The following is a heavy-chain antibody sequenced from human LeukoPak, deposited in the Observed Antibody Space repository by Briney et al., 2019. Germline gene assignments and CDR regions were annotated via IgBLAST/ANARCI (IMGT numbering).Heavy chain of an antibody. CDR3: AKDMSYDSSGPSFDY. D-gene: IGHD3-22*01. Sequence: PGRSLRLSCAASGFTFDDYAMHWVRQAPGKGLEWVSGISWNSGSIGYADSVKGRFTISRDNAKNSLYLRMNSLRAEDMALYHCAKDMSYDSSGPSFDYWGQGTLVTVSS. CDR1: GFTFDDYA. V-gene: IGHV3-9*03. CDR2: ISWNSGSI. J-gene: IGHJ4*02.